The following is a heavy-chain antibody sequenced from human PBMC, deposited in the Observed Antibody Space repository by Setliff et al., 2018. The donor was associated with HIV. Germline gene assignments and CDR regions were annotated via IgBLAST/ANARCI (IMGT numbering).Heavy chain of an antibody. CDR2: IIPILGVP. D-gene: IGHD2-2*01. Sequence: SVKVSCKASGGPFTSSSIGWVRQAPGQGLEWMGRIIPILGVPRYAQKFQGRVTITADKSTSTAYMELTSLRFDDTAMYYCVRDHCSSSGCYEYSYYGMDVWGQGTTVTVSS. J-gene: IGHJ6*02. CDR1: GGPFTSSS. CDR3: VRDHCSSSGCYEYSYYGMDV. V-gene: IGHV1-69*04.